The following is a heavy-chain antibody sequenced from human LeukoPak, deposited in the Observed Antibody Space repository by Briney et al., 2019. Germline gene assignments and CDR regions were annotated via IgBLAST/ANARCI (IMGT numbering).Heavy chain of an antibody. CDR2: IRYDGSNK. Sequence: GGSLRLSCAASGFTFSSYGMHWVRQAPGKGLEWVAFIRYDGSNKYYADSVKGRFTISRDNSKNTLYLQMNSLRVEDTAVYYCAKPPGGSGDYFDYWGQGTLVTVSS. V-gene: IGHV3-30*02. J-gene: IGHJ4*02. CDR1: GFTFSSYG. CDR3: AKPPGGSGDYFDY. D-gene: IGHD3-10*01.